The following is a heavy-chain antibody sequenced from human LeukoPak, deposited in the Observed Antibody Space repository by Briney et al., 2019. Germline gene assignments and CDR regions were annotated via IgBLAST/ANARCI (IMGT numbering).Heavy chain of an antibody. CDR1: GFTFDDYA. CDR3: ARDLERDEDY. V-gene: IGHV3-43*02. D-gene: IGHD1-1*01. J-gene: IGHJ4*02. CDR2: ISGDGGST. Sequence: GGSLRLSCAASGFTFDDYAMHWVRQAPGKGLEWGSLISGDGGSTYYADSVKGRFTISRDNAKNTLYLQMNSLRAEDTAVYYCARDLERDEDYWGQGTLVTVSS.